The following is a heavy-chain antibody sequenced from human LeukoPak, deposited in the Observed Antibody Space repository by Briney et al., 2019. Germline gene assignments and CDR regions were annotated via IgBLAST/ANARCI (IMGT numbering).Heavy chain of an antibody. J-gene: IGHJ4*02. CDR3: ARKMRDSGSYPD. Sequence: GASVKVSCKASGYTFTSYDINWVRQATGQGLEWMGWINPNSGNAGYAQNFRGRVTMTRDTSISTVYMELSSLKSEDTAVYYCARKMRDSGSYPDWGPGTLVTVSS. D-gene: IGHD3-10*01. CDR2: INPNSGNA. V-gene: IGHV1-8*01. CDR1: GYTFTSYD.